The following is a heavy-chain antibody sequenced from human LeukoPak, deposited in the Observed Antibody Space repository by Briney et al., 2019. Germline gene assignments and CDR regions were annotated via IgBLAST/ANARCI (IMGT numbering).Heavy chain of an antibody. D-gene: IGHD3-3*01. V-gene: IGHV3-15*01. CDR1: GFTFSNAW. CDR3: TGLRVLEREPKGEDY. Sequence: GGSLRLSCAASGFTFSNAWMSWVRQAPGKGLEWVGRIKSKTDGGTTDYAAPVKGRFTISRDDSKNTLYLQMNSLKTEDTAVYYCTGLRVLEREPKGEDYWGQGTLVTVSS. CDR2: IKSKTDGGTT. J-gene: IGHJ4*02.